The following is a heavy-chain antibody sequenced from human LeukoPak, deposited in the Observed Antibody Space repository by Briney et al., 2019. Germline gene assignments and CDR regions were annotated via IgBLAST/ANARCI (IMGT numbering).Heavy chain of an antibody. J-gene: IGHJ4*02. V-gene: IGHV3-23*01. D-gene: IGHD5-18*01. CDR1: GFTFSSYA. CDR2: ISGSGGST. CDR3: AKDGSAEYSYAYFDY. Sequence: GGSLRLSCAASGFTFSSYAMSWVRQAPGKGLEWVSAISGSGGSTYYADSVKGRFTISRDNSKNTLYLQMNSLRAEDTAVYYCAKDGSAEYSYAYFDYWGQGTLVTVSS.